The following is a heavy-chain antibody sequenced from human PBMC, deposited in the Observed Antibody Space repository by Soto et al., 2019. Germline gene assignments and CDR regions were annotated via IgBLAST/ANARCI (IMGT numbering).Heavy chain of an antibody. J-gene: IGHJ4*02. Sequence: SETLSLTCTVSGGSDSSGSYYWSWIRQPPGKGLDWIGYIYDNGVTNYNPSLKSRVTISLDTSKNQFSLKLSSVTAADTAVYYCARWNYDSSGRKFDYWGQGTLVTVSS. CDR2: IYDNGVT. CDR3: ARWNYDSSGRKFDY. D-gene: IGHD3-22*01. CDR1: GGSDSSGSYY. V-gene: IGHV4-61*01.